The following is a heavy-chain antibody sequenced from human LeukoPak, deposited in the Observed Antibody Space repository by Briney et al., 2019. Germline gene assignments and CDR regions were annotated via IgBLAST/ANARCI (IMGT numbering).Heavy chain of an antibody. V-gene: IGHV3-23*01. Sequence: GGSLRLSCVGSGFTFRSHAMSWVRQAPEKGLEFVSGIYENGGTTYYADPVKGRFSISRDNSKNTLYLQMNSLRAEDTAVYYCAKGEYYYDSSGYPIDYWGQGTLVTVSS. J-gene: IGHJ4*02. CDR2: IYENGGTT. D-gene: IGHD3-22*01. CDR3: AKGEYYYDSSGYPIDY. CDR1: GFTFRSHA.